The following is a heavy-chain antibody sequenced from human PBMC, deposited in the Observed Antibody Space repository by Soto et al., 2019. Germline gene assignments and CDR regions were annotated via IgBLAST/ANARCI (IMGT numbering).Heavy chain of an antibody. V-gene: IGHV3-23*01. J-gene: IGHJ6*02. Sequence: PGGSLRLSCAASGFTFSSYVMSWVRQAPGKGLEWVSAVSGSGDSTYYVDSVKGRFTISRDNSKNTLHLQMNSLRAEDTAVYYCAKGKRVERLGYGMDVWGQGTTVT. D-gene: IGHD3-3*01. CDR1: GFTFSSYV. CDR2: VSGSGDST. CDR3: AKGKRVERLGYGMDV.